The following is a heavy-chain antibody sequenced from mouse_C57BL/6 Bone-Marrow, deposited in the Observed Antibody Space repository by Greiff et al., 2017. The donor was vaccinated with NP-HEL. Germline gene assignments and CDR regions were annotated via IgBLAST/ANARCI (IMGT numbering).Heavy chain of an antibody. CDR3: SPHYYAMDY. V-gene: IGHV6-6*01. CDR2: IRNKANNHAT. Sequence: EVKVEESGGGLVQPGGSMKLSCAASGFTFSDAWMDWVRQSPEKGLERVAEIRNKANNHATYYAESVKGRFTISRDDSKSSVYLQMNSLRAEDTGIYYCSPHYYAMDYWGQGTSVTVSS. J-gene: IGHJ4*01. CDR1: GFTFSDAW.